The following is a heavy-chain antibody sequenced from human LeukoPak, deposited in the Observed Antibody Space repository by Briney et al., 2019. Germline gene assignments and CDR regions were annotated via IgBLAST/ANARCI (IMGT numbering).Heavy chain of an antibody. Sequence: GGSLRLSCAASGFTFSSYGMHWVRQAPGKGLEWVAFIRYDGSNKYYADSVKGRFTISRDNSKNTLYLQMNSPRAEDTAVYYCARDGGSAIPFDYWGQGTLVTVSS. CDR3: ARDGGSAIPFDY. J-gene: IGHJ4*02. CDR2: IRYDGSNK. V-gene: IGHV3-30*02. CDR1: GFTFSSYG.